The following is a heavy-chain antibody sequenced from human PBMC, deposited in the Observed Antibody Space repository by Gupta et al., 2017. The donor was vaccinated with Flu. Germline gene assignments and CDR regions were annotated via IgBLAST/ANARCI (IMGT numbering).Heavy chain of an antibody. Sequence: QVQLVQSGAEVKKPGSSVKVSCKASGGTFSSYAISWVRQAPGQRLEWMGGIIPIFGTANYAQKFQGRVTITADESTSTAYMELSSLRSEDTAVYYCALTYYYGSGSYSYFDYWGQGTLVTVSS. CDR3: ALTYYYGSGSYSYFDY. CDR1: GGTFSSYA. CDR2: IIPIFGTA. J-gene: IGHJ4*02. D-gene: IGHD3-10*01. V-gene: IGHV1-69*01.